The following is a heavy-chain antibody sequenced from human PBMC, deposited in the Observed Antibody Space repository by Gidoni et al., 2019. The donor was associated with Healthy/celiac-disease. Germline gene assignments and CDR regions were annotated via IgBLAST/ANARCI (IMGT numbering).Heavy chain of an antibody. CDR2: IKSKTDGGTK. CDR3: RAGYSGVEYYFDY. J-gene: IGHJ4*02. Sequence: EVQLVESGGGLVKLGGSLRLSCSASAFTFSNAWMSWVRQAPGKGLEGVGRIKSKTDGGTKEYAAPVKGRFTSSRDDTKNKLYLQMNSLKTEDTAVYYCRAGYSGVEYYFDYWGQGTMVTVSS. CDR1: AFTFSNAW. V-gene: IGHV3-15*01. D-gene: IGHD3-9*01.